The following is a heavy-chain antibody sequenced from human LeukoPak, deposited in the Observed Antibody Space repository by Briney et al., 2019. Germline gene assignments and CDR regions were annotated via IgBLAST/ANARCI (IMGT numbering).Heavy chain of an antibody. CDR2: INHSGST. J-gene: IGHJ4*02. D-gene: IGHD6-13*01. V-gene: IGHV4-34*01. CDR3: ARHSIAAAGPSLDY. Sequence: GSLRLSCAASGFTFSSYWMSWIRQPPGKGLEWIGEINHSGSTNYNPSLKSRVTISVDTSKNQFSLKLSSVTAADTAVYYCARHSIAAAGPSLDYWGQGTLVTVSS. CDR1: GFTFSSYW.